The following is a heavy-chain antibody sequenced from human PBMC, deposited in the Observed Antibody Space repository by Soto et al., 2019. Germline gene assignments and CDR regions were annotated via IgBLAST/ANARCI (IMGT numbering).Heavy chain of an antibody. CDR1: GDSVSSNNAA. CDR2: TYYRSKWYN. Sequence: SQTLSLTCAISGDSVSSNNAAWNWIRQSPSRGLDWLGRTYYRSKWYNDYTVSVKSRITINPDTSKNQFSLQLNSVTPEDTAVYYCAREGRGNYGDHVATYFYYGLDVWGQGTTVTVSS. D-gene: IGHD4-17*01. V-gene: IGHV6-1*01. J-gene: IGHJ6*02. CDR3: AREGRGNYGDHVATYFYYGLDV.